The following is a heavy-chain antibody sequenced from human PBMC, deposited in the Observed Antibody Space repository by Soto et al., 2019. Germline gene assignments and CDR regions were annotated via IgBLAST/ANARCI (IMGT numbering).Heavy chain of an antibody. J-gene: IGHJ6*02. D-gene: IGHD6-6*01. CDR2: INHSGST. CDR1: GGSFSGYY. V-gene: IGHV4-34*02. CDR3: ARVGSSSSDYYYYYAMDV. Sequence: QVQLQQWGAGLLKPSETLSLTCAVYGGSFSGYYWSWIRQPPGKGLEWIGEINHSGSTNYNPSLKSRVTISVDTSKNQFSLKLSSVTAADTAVYYRARVGSSSSDYYYYYAMDVWGQGTTVTVSS.